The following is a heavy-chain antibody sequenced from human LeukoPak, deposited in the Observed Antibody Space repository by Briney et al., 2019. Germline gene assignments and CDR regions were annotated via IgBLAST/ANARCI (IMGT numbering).Heavy chain of an antibody. D-gene: IGHD6-13*01. CDR2: IGSSSSYI. CDR1: GFTFSSYS. CDR3: ARDFRQQLVHKGDY. J-gene: IGHJ4*02. Sequence: GGSLRLSCAASGFTFSSYSMNWVRQAPGKGLEWVSSIGSSSSYIYYADSVKGRFTISRDNAKNSLYLQMNSLRAEDTAVYYCARDFRQQLVHKGDYWGQGTLVTVSS. V-gene: IGHV3-21*01.